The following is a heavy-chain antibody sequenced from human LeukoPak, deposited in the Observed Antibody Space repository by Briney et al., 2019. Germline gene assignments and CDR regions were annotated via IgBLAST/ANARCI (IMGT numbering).Heavy chain of an antibody. CDR1: GFIVSSNY. CDR2: IYSGGST. Sequence: GGSLRLSCAASGFIVSSNYMSWVRQAPGKGLEWVSVIYSGGSTYYADSVKGRFTISRDNSKNTLYLQMNSLRAEDTAVYYCARNGIVPKGGPYYFDYWGQGTLVTVSS. D-gene: IGHD2-21*01. J-gene: IGHJ4*02. V-gene: IGHV3-53*01. CDR3: ARNGIVPKGGPYYFDY.